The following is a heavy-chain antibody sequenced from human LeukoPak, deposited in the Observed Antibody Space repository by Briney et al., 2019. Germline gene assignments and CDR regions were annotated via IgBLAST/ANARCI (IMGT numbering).Heavy chain of an antibody. Sequence: GGSLRLSCAASGFTFSSYAMSWVRQAPGKGLEWVSAISGSGGSTYYADSVKGRFTISRDNSKNTLYLQMNSLRAEDTAVYYCARVTYGSGTYGAFDYWGQGTLVTVSS. CDR1: GFTFSSYA. CDR3: ARVTYGSGTYGAFDY. CDR2: ISGSGGST. V-gene: IGHV3-23*01. J-gene: IGHJ4*02. D-gene: IGHD3-10*01.